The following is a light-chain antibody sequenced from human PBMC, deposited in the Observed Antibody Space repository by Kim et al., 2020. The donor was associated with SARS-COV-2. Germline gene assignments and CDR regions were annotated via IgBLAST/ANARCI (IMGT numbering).Light chain of an antibody. CDR1: QVIRKF. V-gene: IGKV1-33*01. Sequence: DILMTQSPSSLSASVGDRVTITCQATQVIRKFLNWYQQRPGKAPQLLIYDVSNLQTGDPSRFSGSGYGTEFTLTISSLQPEDFATYYCQQNDAFPITFGQGTRLEIK. J-gene: IGKJ5*01. CDR3: QQNDAFPIT. CDR2: DVS.